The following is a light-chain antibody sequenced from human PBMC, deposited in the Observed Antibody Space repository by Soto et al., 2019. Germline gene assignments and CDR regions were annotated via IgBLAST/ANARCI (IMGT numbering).Light chain of an antibody. V-gene: IGKV3-20*01. CDR2: LAS. J-gene: IGKJ1*01. CDR3: QHFGTSSWT. Sequence: VVLTQSPGTLSLSPGERATLSCRASQTISSAALAWYQQKPGQAPRLLIYLASTRAPGIPDRFSGGGSGTDFTLTISRLEPEDLAVYFCQHFGTSSWTFGQGTKVEI. CDR1: QTISSAA.